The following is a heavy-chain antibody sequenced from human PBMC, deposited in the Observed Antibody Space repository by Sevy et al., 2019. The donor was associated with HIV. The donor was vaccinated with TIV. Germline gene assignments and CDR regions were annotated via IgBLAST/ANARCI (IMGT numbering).Heavy chain of an antibody. Sequence: SETLSLTCAVSGGSISSSHHYWGWIRQPPGKGLEWIGTIYYSGSTYYNPSLKSRVTISVDMSKNQFSLNLSSVTAADTAVYYCARRLLAPKYSFDNWGQGTLVTVSS. CDR3: ARRLLAPKYSFDN. CDR1: GGSISSSHHY. CDR2: IYYSGST. J-gene: IGHJ4*02. V-gene: IGHV4-39*01.